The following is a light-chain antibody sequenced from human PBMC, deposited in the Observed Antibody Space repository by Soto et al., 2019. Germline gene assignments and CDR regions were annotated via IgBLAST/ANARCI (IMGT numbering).Light chain of an antibody. CDR1: ALPKQY. Sequence: SYELTQPPSVSVSPGQTARITCSGDALPKQYAYWYQQKPGQAPVMVIYKDSERPSGIPERFSGSSSGTTVSLTISGVQAEDEADYYCQSADSSGSYRRVFGGGTKVTVL. CDR3: QSADSSGSYRRV. CDR2: KDS. J-gene: IGLJ2*01. V-gene: IGLV3-25*03.